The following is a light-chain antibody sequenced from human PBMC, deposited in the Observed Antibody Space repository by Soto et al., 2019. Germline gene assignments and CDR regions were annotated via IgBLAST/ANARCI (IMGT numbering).Light chain of an antibody. CDR2: WAS. J-gene: IGKJ4*01. CDR1: QSVLYSSNNKNY. CDR3: QQFYSTPPVT. Sequence: DIVMTQSPDSLAVSLGGRATINCKSSQSVLYSSNNKNYLAWYQQKPGQPPKLLIYWASTRESGVPDRFSGSGSGTDFTLTISSLQAEDVAVYYCQQFYSTPPVTFGGGTKVEIK. V-gene: IGKV4-1*01.